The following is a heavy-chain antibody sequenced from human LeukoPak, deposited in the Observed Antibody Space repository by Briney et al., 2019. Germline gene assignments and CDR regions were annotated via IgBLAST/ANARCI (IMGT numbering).Heavy chain of an antibody. J-gene: IGHJ3*02. CDR1: GLTVSSNY. Sequence: GGSLRLSCAASGLTVSSNYMSWVRQAPGKGLEWVANIKQDGSEKYYVDSVKGRFTISRDNAKNSLYLQMNSLRAEDTAVYYCARAGYGDYAFAAFDIWGQGTMVTVSS. CDR3: ARAGYGDYAFAAFDI. V-gene: IGHV3-7*01. CDR2: IKQDGSEK. D-gene: IGHD4-17*01.